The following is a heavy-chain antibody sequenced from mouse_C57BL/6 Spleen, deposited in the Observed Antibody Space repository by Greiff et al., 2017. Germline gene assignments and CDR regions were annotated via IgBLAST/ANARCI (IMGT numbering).Heavy chain of an antibody. J-gene: IGHJ4*01. CDR3: ARGYRGAMDY. D-gene: IGHD3-1*01. Sequence: QVQLQQSGPELVKPGASVKISCKASGYSFTSYYIHWVKQRPGQGLEWIGWIYPGSGNTKYNEKFKGKDTLTADTSSSTAYMQLSSLTSEDSAVYYCARGYRGAMDYWGQGTSVTVSS. CDR2: IYPGSGNT. CDR1: GYSFTSYY. V-gene: IGHV1-66*01.